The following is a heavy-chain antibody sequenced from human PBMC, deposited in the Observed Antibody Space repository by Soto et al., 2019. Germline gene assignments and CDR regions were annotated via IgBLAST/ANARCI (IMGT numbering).Heavy chain of an antibody. V-gene: IGHV1-69*01. CDR2: IITIFGTA. CDR3: AGLTTVGSAFGY. CDR1: GGTFSSYA. Sequence: QVQLVQSGAEVKKPGSSVKVSCKASGGTFSSYAISWVRQAPGQGLEWMGGIITIFGTANYAQKCQGGATVTADESRSTADMELSSLRSEATAVYYCAGLTTVGSAFGYWGQGALVAVSS. D-gene: IGHD4-17*01. J-gene: IGHJ4*02.